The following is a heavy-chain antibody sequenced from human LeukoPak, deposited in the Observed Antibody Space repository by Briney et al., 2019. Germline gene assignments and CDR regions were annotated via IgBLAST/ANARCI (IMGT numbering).Heavy chain of an antibody. D-gene: IGHD2-21*02. J-gene: IGHJ4*02. CDR3: AKDRLLNCRGDCYIFDY. Sequence: ASVKVSCKASGYTFTSYGISWVRQAPGQGLEWMGIINPSGGNTSYAQKFQGRVTMTRDMSTSTVYMELSSLRTEDTAVYYCAKDRLLNCRGDCYIFDYWGQGTVVTVSS. CDR2: INPSGGNT. V-gene: IGHV1-46*01. CDR1: GYTFTSYG.